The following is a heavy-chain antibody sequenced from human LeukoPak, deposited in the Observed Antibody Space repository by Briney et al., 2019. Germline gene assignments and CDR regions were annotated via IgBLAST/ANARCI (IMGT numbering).Heavy chain of an antibody. D-gene: IGHD1-14*01. CDR1: GFTVSSNS. J-gene: IGHJ6*03. Sequence: GGSLRLSCTVSGFTVSSNSMSWVRQAPGKGLEWVSFIYSGGNTHYSDSVKGRFTISRDNSKNTLYLQMNSLRAEDTAVYYCAREGQPGYYYYMDVWGKGTTVTVSS. V-gene: IGHV3-53*01. CDR3: AREGQPGYYYYMDV. CDR2: IYSGGNT.